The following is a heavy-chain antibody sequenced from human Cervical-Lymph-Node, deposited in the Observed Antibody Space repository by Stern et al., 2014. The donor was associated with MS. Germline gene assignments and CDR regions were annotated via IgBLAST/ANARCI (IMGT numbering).Heavy chain of an antibody. CDR2: ISWDSGSL. D-gene: IGHD5-12*01. V-gene: IGHV3-9*01. J-gene: IGHJ4*02. Sequence: EVQLVESGGGLVQPGRSLTLSCAASGFTFNDHAMHWVRQVPGMGLEWVSGISWDSGSLGYADSVQWRFTISRDNGKNSLDLRMSRLRAEDTAVYYCARDKYSGYDLGGYFDVWGQGILVTVSS. CDR1: GFTFNDHA. CDR3: ARDKYSGYDLGGYFDV.